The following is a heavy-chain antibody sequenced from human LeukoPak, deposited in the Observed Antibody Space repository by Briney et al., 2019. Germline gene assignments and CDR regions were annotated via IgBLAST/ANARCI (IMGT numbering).Heavy chain of an antibody. CDR3: ARDLDDYNGLPPFFQH. Sequence: SGGSLRLSCAASGFTFSNYAMSWVRQAPGKGLEWVSTISGGGTTTYSADSVKGRFTVSRDNSQNTLYLQMHSLRAEDTAVYYCARDLDDYNGLPPFFQHWGQGTLVTVSS. CDR1: GFTFSNYA. D-gene: IGHD5-24*01. CDR2: ISGGGTTT. J-gene: IGHJ1*01. V-gene: IGHV3-23*01.